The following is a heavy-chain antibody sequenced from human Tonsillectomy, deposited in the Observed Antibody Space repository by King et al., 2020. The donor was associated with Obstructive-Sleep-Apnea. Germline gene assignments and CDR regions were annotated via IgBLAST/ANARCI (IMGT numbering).Heavy chain of an antibody. CDR3: ARNGDYIDFDY. CDR2: IHFRGIT. J-gene: IGHJ4*02. Sequence: VQLQESGPGLVKPSETLSLTCTVSGGSIGSDYWSWVRQPPGKGLEWIGYIHFRGITTYNPSLKSRVTMSVDTSKNQCYLRLTSVTAADTAVYYCARNGDYIDFDYWGQGTLVTVSS. V-gene: IGHV4-59*01. D-gene: IGHD4-17*01. CDR1: GGSIGSDY.